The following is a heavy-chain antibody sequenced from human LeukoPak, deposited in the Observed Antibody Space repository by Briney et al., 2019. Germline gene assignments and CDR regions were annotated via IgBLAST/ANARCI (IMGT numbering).Heavy chain of an antibody. Sequence: SVKVSCKTSGLTFSSSAIQWVRQARGQPLEWIGWIDVGRGETKYTQKLQGRVTITSDLSTSTAYMELSSLRSEDTAVYYCAAETYSDSCCWFDPWGQGTLVTVSS. D-gene: IGHD2-21*02. J-gene: IGHJ5*02. CDR1: GLTFSSSA. CDR3: AAETYSDSCCWFDP. V-gene: IGHV1-58*02. CDR2: IDVGRGET.